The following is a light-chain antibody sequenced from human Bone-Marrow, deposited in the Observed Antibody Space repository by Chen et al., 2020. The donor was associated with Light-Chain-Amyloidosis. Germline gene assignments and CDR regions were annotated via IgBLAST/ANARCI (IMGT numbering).Light chain of an antibody. CDR1: SSDVGGDNH. Sequence: QSALTQPASVSGSPGQSITLACTGSSSDVGGDNHVSWYQQHPDKAPKLMIYEVTTRPSLVPDRFSGSRSDNPANLTISGLQTENEADYCCISYTITNTLGFGSGTRVTVL. CDR2: EVT. CDR3: ISYTITNTLG. V-gene: IGLV2-14*01. J-gene: IGLJ1*01.